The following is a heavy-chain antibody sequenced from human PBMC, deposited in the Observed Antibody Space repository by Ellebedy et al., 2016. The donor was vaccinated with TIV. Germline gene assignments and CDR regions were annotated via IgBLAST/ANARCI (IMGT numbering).Heavy chain of an antibody. Sequence: GESLKISXAASGFTFSSYAMSWVRQAPGKGLEWVSAISGSGGSTYYADSVKGRFTISRDNSKNTLYLQMNSLRAEDTAVYYCAKEDHYYDSGSPTRYWGQGTLVTVSS. J-gene: IGHJ4*02. V-gene: IGHV3-23*01. CDR2: ISGSGGST. CDR3: AKEDHYYDSGSPTRY. D-gene: IGHD3-10*01. CDR1: GFTFSSYA.